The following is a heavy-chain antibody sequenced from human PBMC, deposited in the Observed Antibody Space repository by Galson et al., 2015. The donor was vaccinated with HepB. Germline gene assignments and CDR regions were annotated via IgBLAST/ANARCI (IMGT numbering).Heavy chain of an antibody. CDR3: AREYGNERGAYYYYGMDV. CDR1: GGTFSSYT. J-gene: IGHJ6*02. Sequence: QSGAEVKKPGASVKVSCKASGGTFSSYTISWVRQAPGQGLEWMGRIIPILGIANYAQKFQGRVTITADKSTSTAYMELSSLRSEDTAVYYCAREYGNERGAYYYYGMDVWGQGTTVTVSS. D-gene: IGHD1-1*01. V-gene: IGHV1-69*04. CDR2: IIPILGIA.